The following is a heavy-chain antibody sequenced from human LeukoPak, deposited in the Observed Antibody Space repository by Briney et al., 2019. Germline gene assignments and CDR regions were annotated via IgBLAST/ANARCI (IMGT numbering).Heavy chain of an antibody. J-gene: IGHJ4*02. CDR2: IISSGSTI. D-gene: IGHD6-13*01. V-gene: IGHV3-11*04. Sequence: GGSLRLSCVASGFTFSDYYMSWIRQAPGKGLEWVSYIISSGSTIYYADSVKGRFTISRDNAKNSLYLQMNSLRAEDTAVYYCAKLRGPSGYSSSWGDFGDYWGQGTLVTVSS. CDR1: GFTFSDYY. CDR3: AKLRGPSGYSSSWGDFGDY.